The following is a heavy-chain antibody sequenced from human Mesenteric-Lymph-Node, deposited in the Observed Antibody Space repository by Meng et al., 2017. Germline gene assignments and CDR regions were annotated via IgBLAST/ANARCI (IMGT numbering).Heavy chain of an antibody. CDR2: IYYSGST. V-gene: IGHV4-59*12. J-gene: IGHJ4*02. CDR3: ARGTRGYCSSTSCYAITHYFDY. D-gene: IGHD2-2*01. Sequence: SETLSLTCTVSGGSISRSYWSWIRQSPGKGLEWIGSIYYSGSTYYNPSLKSRVTISVDTSKNQFSLKLSSVTAADTAVYYCARGTRGYCSSTSCYAITHYFDYWGQGTLVTVSS. CDR1: GGSISRSY.